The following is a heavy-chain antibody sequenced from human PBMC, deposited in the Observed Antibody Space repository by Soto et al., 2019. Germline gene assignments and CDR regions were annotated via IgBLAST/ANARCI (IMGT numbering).Heavy chain of an antibody. D-gene: IGHD1-26*01. CDR3: AATNSGIYGWEGGGY. V-gene: IGHV4-31*03. Sequence: QVQLQESGPGLVKPSQTLSLTCTVSGGSISSGGYYWSWIRQHPGKGLEWIVYIYYSGSTYYNPSLKSRVTISVDTAKNQFSLKLSSVSAADTAVYYCAATNSGIYGWEGGGYWGQGTLVTVSS. CDR1: GGSISSGGYY. J-gene: IGHJ4*02. CDR2: IYYSGST.